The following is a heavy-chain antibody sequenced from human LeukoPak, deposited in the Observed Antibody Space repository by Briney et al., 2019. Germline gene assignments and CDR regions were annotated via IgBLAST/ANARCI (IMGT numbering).Heavy chain of an antibody. CDR2: IYTSGST. CDR3: ARDFVSSGYMAGLDAFDI. V-gene: IGHV4-61*02. D-gene: IGHD3-22*01. CDR1: GGSISSGSYY. Sequence: SQTLSLTCTVSGGSISSGSYYWSWIRQPAGKGLEWIGRIYTSGSTNYNPSLKSRVTISVDTSKNQFSLKLSSVTAADTAVYYCARDFVSSGYMAGLDAFDIRGQGTMVTVSS. J-gene: IGHJ3*02.